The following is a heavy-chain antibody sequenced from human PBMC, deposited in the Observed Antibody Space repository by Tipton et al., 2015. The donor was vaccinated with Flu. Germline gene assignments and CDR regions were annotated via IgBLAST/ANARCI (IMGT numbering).Heavy chain of an antibody. CDR3: AKYSGGDFWSYYYYGMDV. Sequence: SLRLSCAASGFTFSSYAMSWVRQAPGKGLEWVSAISGSGGSTYYADSVKGRFTISRDTSKHALYLQMNSLRAEDTAVYYCAKYSGGDFWSYYYYGMDVWGQVTTVTVSS. CDR2: ISGSGGST. V-gene: IGHV3-23*01. CDR1: GFTFSSYA. D-gene: IGHD3-3*01. J-gene: IGHJ6*02.